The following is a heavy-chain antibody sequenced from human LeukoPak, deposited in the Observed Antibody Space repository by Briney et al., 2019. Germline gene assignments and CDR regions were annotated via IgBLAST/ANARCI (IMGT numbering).Heavy chain of an antibody. J-gene: IGHJ4*02. CDR3: ARDGGISYFDY. V-gene: IGHV3-33*01. CDR1: GFTFSSYG. Sequence: GRSLRLSCAASGFTFSSYGMHWVRQAPGKGLEWVAVIWYDGSNKYYADSVKGRFTISRDNSKNTLYLQMNSLRAEDTAVYYCARDGGISYFDYWGQGTLVTVSS. D-gene: IGHD2-15*01. CDR2: IWYDGSNK.